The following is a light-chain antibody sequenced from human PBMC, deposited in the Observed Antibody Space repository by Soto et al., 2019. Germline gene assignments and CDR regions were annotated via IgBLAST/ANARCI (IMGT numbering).Light chain of an antibody. Sequence: QSALTQPASVSGSPGQSITISCTGTSSDVGGYNYVSWYQQHPGKSPKLMIFDVRNRPAGVSNRFAGSKSGKTASLTISGLQAEDEADYSCSSYSSSNTPVIFGGGPKLTVL. J-gene: IGLJ2*01. V-gene: IGLV2-14*01. CDR3: SSYSSSNTPVI. CDR2: DVR. CDR1: SSDVGGYNY.